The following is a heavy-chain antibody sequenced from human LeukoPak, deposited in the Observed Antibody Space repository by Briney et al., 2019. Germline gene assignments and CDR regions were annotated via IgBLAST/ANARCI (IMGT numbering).Heavy chain of an antibody. CDR3: ARAPTRNAFDI. CDR1: GFTVSSNY. V-gene: IGHV3-53*01. Sequence: GGSPRLSCAASGFTVSSNYMSWVRQAPGKGLEWVSVIYSGGSTYYADSVKGRFTISRDNSKNTLYLQMNSLRAEDTAVYYCARAPTRNAFDIWGQGTMVTVSS. CDR2: IYSGGST. J-gene: IGHJ3*02.